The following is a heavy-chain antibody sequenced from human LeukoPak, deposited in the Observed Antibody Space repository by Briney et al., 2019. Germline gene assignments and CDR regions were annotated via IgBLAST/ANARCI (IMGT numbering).Heavy chain of an antibody. CDR2: INPNSGGT. Sequence: GASVKVSCKASGYTFTGYYMHWVRQAPGQGLEWMGWINPNSGGTNYAQKFQGRVTMTRDTSISTAYMELSRLRSDDTAVYYCARDIGWNYGVYFDYWGQGTLVTVSS. J-gene: IGHJ4*02. V-gene: IGHV1-2*02. D-gene: IGHD1-7*01. CDR1: GYTFTGYY. CDR3: ARDIGWNYGVYFDY.